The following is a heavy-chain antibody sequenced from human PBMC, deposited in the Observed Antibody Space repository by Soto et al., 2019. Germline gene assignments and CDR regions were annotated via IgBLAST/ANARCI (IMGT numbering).Heavy chain of an antibody. Sequence: EVQVVESGGGLVKPGGSLRLSCAASGLPHSSFAMMWVRQAPGKGLECVSGIYGSGRGIEYADSVKGRFTISRDNSKNTVYLQMTDLRADDTAVYYCAKDAVYNDGLWLMDHWGQGTQVTVSS. CDR2: IYGSGRGI. J-gene: IGHJ4*02. V-gene: IGHV3-23*04. D-gene: IGHD2-21*01. CDR1: GLPHSSFA. CDR3: AKDAVYNDGLWLMDH.